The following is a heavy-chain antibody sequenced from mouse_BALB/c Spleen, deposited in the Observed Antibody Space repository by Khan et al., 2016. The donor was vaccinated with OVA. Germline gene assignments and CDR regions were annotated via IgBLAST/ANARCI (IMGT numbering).Heavy chain of an antibody. V-gene: IGHV3-2*02. CDR1: GYSITSGYG. D-gene: IGHD1-2*01. CDR2: ISYSGSN. Sequence: EVQLVESGPGLVKPSQSLSLTCTVTGYSITSGYGWNWNRQFPGNKLEWMGYISYSGSNNYNPSLKSRISITRDTSKNQFFLQLNSVTTENTATYYCARTARITYWGQGTTLTVSS. J-gene: IGHJ2*01. CDR3: ARTARITY.